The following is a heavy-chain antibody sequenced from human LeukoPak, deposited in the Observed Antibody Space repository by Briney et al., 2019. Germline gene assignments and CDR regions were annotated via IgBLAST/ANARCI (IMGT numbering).Heavy chain of an antibody. Sequence: GASVKVSCKASGGTFSSYAISWVRQAPGQGLEWMGRIIPILGIANYAQKFQGRVTITADKSTSTAYMELSSLRSEDTAVYYCARGRSSGWYGDDYWGQGTLVTVSS. J-gene: IGHJ4*02. D-gene: IGHD6-19*01. CDR3: ARGRSSGWYGDDY. CDR2: IIPILGIA. V-gene: IGHV1-69*04. CDR1: GGTFSSYA.